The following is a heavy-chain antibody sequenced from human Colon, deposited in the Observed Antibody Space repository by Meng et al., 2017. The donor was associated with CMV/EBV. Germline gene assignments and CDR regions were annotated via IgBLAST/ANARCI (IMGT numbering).Heavy chain of an antibody. D-gene: IGHD5/OR15-5a*01. J-gene: IGHJ4*02. Sequence: ASVKVSCKPSGYPFTIPYIHWVRQAPGRGLEWMGWMNPNSGDTNYAQKFQDRVEMTRDTTVNTAYLDLTSLRSADTAVYYCATLSIYDSTISDFWGQGTLVTVSS. CDR3: ATLSIYDSTISDF. V-gene: IGHV1-2*02. CDR1: GYPFTIPY. CDR2: MNPNSGDT.